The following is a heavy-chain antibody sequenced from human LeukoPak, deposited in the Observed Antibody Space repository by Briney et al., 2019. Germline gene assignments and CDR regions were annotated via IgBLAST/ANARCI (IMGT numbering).Heavy chain of an antibody. CDR3: ARLLVDSYGYWFDP. V-gene: IGHV4-59*08. D-gene: IGHD5-18*01. CDR1: VDSISSCD. CDR2: IYYSGIT. J-gene: IGHJ5*02. Sequence: PSETLSLTCTVSVDSISSCDWSWIWEPPGKGLERIGHIYYSGITNYNPSLKSRVTISVDTSKNQFSLKLTSVTAADTAVYYCARLLVDSYGYWFDPWGQGTLVTVSS.